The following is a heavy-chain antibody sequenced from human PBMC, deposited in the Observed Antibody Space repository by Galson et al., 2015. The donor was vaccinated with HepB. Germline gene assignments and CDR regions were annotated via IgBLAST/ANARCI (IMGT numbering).Heavy chain of an antibody. CDR2: SYSGANT. CDR3: ARVPRDSSSWGGGMDV. J-gene: IGHJ6*02. V-gene: IGHV3-66*01. Sequence: SLRLSCAASGFSVSSDYITWVRQAPGKGLEWVSISYSGANTYYADSVKGRFTISKDDSKNTFYLQMNRLGAEDTAVYYCARVPRDSSSWGGGMDVWGQGATVTV. D-gene: IGHD6-13*01. CDR1: GFSVSSDY.